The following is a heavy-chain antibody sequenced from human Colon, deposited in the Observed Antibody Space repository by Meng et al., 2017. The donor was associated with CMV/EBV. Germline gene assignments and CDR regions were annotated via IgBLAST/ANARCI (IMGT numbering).Heavy chain of an antibody. J-gene: IGHJ4*02. CDR1: GFPFSNYY. CDR3: VRDILRVGITYYFDY. Sequence: GGSLRLSCAASGFPFSNYYMSWIRLAPGKGLEWISSISGDGSDLFYGDSVRGRFTISRDNAKNSLYLQINSLRVEDTAVYYCVRDILRVGITYYFDYWGQGTLVTVSS. V-gene: IGHV3-11*04. D-gene: IGHD1-26*01. CDR2: ISGDGSDL.